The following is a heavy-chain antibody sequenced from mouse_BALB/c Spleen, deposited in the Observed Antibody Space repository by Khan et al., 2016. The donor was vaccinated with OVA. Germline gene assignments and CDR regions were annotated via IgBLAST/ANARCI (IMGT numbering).Heavy chain of an antibody. CDR3: ARVTGRAGFAY. CDR2: ISYSGST. Sequence: EVQLQESGPGLVKPSQSLSLTCTVTGYSITSDYAWNWIRQFPGNKLEWMGYISYSGSTSYNPSLKSRISITRDTSKNQFFLQLNSVTTEDTATYYCARVTGRAGFAYWGQGTLVTVSA. J-gene: IGHJ3*01. CDR1: GYSITSDYA. V-gene: IGHV3-2*02. D-gene: IGHD4-1*01.